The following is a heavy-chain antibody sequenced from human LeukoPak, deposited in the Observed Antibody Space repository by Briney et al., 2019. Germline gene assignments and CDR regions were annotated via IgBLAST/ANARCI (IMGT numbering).Heavy chain of an antibody. CDR2: FDPEDGET. Sequence: ASVKVSCKVSGYTLTELSMHWVRQAPGKGLEWMGGFDPEDGETIYTQKFQGRVTMTEETSTDTAYMELSSLRFEDTALYYCATGVAVAARPYYFDCWGQGTLVTVSS. CDR1: GYTLTELS. D-gene: IGHD6-19*01. J-gene: IGHJ4*02. V-gene: IGHV1-24*01. CDR3: ATGVAVAARPYYFDC.